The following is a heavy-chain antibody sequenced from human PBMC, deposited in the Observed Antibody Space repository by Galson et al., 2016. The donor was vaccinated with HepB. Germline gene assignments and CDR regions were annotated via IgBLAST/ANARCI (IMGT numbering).Heavy chain of an antibody. CDR2: INPNTGGT. CDR3: ARDRWQIDIVLAHWFDP. Sequence: SVKVSCKASGYTFTGYFLHWVRQAPGQGLEWMGRINPNTGGTTYAQKFQGRVTLTRDTSITTAYMELSRLRSYDTAVYYCARDRWQIDIVLAHWFDPWGQGTLVTVSS. CDR1: GYTFTGYF. V-gene: IGHV1-2*06. D-gene: IGHD2-15*01. J-gene: IGHJ5*02.